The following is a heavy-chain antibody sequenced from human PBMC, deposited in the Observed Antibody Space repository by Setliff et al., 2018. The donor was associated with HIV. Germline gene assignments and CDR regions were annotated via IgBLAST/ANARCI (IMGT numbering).Heavy chain of an antibody. CDR2: IFYSGST. J-gene: IGHJ4*02. D-gene: IGHD1-1*01. CDR1: GGSISSYY. CDR3: ASAGSGTRAPPRY. V-gene: IGHV4-59*01. Sequence: SETLSLTCTVSGGSISSYYWSWIRQPPGEGLEWIGYIFYSGSTNYNPSLKSRVTISLVTSKNQFSLRLTSVTAADTAVYYCASAGSGTRAPPRYWGQGTLVTVSS.